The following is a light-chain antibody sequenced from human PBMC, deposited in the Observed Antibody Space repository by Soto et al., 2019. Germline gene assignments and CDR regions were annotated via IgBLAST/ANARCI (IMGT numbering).Light chain of an antibody. CDR2: DAS. J-gene: IGKJ2*04. V-gene: IGKV1-5*01. Sequence: DIQMTQSPSTLTASVGDRVTINCRASQSINNSLAWYQQKSGSAPKLLISDASNLASGVPSRFSGSGSGTDFTLTFTSLEPDDFATYYCQRCSVFLCIFAQGTKLEIK. CDR1: QSINNS. CDR3: QRCSVFLCI.